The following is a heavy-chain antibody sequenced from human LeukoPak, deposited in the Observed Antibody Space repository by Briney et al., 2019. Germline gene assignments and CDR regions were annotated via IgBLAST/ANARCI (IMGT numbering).Heavy chain of an antibody. Sequence: TGGCLSLSCAASGFTFTTYGMHWVRRAPGKGLEWVAFIRYDGGDKYYADSVKGRFTISRDDSKNTLYLQMNSLRAEDTAVYYCAKNQFSSWYYFDYWGQGTLVTVS. J-gene: IGHJ4*02. D-gene: IGHD2-2*01. V-gene: IGHV3-30*02. CDR2: IRYDGGDK. CDR1: GFTFTTYG. CDR3: AKNQFSSWYYFDY.